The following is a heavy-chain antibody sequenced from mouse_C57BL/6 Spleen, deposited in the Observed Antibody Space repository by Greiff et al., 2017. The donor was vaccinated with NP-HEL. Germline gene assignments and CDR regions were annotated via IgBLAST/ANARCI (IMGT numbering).Heavy chain of an antibody. CDR1: GYTFTSYW. CDR3: AIYEYDEKGVPVDC. Sequence: QVHVKQPGTELVKPGASVKLSCKASGYTFTSYWMHWVKQRPGQGLEWIGNINPSNGGTNYNEKFKSKATLTVDKSSSTAYMQLSSLTSEDSAVYYCAIYEYDEKGVPVDCWGQGTTLTVSS. CDR2: INPSNGGT. V-gene: IGHV1-53*01. J-gene: IGHJ2*01. D-gene: IGHD2-4*01.